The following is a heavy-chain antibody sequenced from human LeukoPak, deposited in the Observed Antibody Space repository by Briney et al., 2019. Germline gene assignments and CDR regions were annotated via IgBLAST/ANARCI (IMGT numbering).Heavy chain of an antibody. CDR2: ISSSSSTI. CDR1: GFTFSSYS. Sequence: GGSLRLSCAASGFTFSSYSMNWVRQAPGKGLEWVSYISSSSSTIYYADSVKGRFTISRDNSKNTLYLQMNSLRAEDTAVYYCAKIRPPAYDIWGQGTMVTVSS. V-gene: IGHV3-48*01. D-gene: IGHD3-3*02. CDR3: AKIRPPAYDI. J-gene: IGHJ3*02.